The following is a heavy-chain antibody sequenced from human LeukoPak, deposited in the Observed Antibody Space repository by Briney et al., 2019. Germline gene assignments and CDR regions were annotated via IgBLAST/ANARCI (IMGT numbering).Heavy chain of an antibody. Sequence: PSETLSLTCTVSGGSISSYYWSWIRQPPGKGLEWIGYIYYSGSTNYNPSLKGRVTISVDTSKNQFSLKLSSVTAADTAVYYCARVRGYSYGYLDYWGQGTLVTVSS. V-gene: IGHV4-59*01. J-gene: IGHJ4*02. CDR2: IYYSGST. CDR1: GGSISSYY. D-gene: IGHD5-18*01. CDR3: ARVRGYSYGYLDY.